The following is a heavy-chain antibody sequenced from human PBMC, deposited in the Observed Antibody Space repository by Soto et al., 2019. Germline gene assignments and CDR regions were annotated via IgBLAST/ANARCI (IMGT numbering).Heavy chain of an antibody. D-gene: IGHD5-18*01. V-gene: IGHV1-46*01. Sequence: GASVEVSCKASGSTFTSYYVHLVRQAPGQGLEWMGIINPSGGNTSYVQKFQGRVTMSRDTSTSTVYMELSSLRSEDTGGYYCASRGYRYDYRGQRSLGTVAS. CDR3: ASRGYRYDY. J-gene: IGHJ4*02. CDR2: INPSGGNT. CDR1: GSTFTSYY.